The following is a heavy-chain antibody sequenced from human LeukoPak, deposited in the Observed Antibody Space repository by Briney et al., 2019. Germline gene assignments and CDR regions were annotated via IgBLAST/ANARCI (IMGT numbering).Heavy chain of an antibody. Sequence: ASVKVSCKASGGTFSSYAISWVRQAPGQGLEWMGWINPNSGGTNYAQKFQGRVTMTRDTSISTAYMELSRLRSDDTAVYYCARALAARFDYWGQGTLVTVSS. CDR2: INPNSGGT. D-gene: IGHD6-13*01. V-gene: IGHV1-2*02. CDR1: GGTFSSYA. CDR3: ARALAARFDY. J-gene: IGHJ4*02.